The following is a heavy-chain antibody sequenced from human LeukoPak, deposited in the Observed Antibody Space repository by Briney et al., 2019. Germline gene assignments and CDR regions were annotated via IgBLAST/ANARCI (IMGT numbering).Heavy chain of an antibody. CDR1: GYTFTGYY. CDR3: VRDLMTTQTWDFDY. D-gene: IGHD3-16*01. V-gene: IGHV1-2*02. CDR2: INPNSGAT. Sequence: GASVKVSCKGSGYTFTGYYMHWVRQAPGQGLEWMAWINPNSGATNYAQRFRGRVTVTRDTSISTAYMELSSLESDDTAVYYCVRDLMTTQTWDFDYWGQGTLVSVSS. J-gene: IGHJ4*02.